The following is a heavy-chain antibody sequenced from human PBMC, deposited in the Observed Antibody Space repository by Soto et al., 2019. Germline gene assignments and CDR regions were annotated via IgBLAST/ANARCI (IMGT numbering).Heavy chain of an antibody. CDR3: AKPLRPYYYYYGMDV. V-gene: IGHV3-30-3*01. CDR2: ISYDGSNK. J-gene: IGHJ6*02. CDR1: GFTFSSYA. Sequence: GSLRLSCAASGFTFSSYAMHWVRQAPGKGLEWVAVISYDGSNKYYADSVKGRFTISRDNSKNTLYLQMNSLRAEDTAVYYCAKPLRPYYYYYGMDVWGQGTTVTVSS.